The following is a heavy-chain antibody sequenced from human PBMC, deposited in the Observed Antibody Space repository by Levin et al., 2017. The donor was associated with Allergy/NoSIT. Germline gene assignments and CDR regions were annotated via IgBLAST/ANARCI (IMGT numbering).Heavy chain of an antibody. Sequence: PGGSLRLSCSVSGFTFANYGMNWVRQAPGKGLEWVSGVSCCGDRTAYYTDSVKGRFTISRDDSKNILYLQMNSLRAEDTALYYCGKTAGRGGSLDYWGQGTLVTVSS. V-gene: IGHV3-23*01. J-gene: IGHJ4*02. CDR1: GFTFANYG. CDR3: GKTAGRGGSLDY. CDR2: VSCCGDRTA. D-gene: IGHD1-14*01.